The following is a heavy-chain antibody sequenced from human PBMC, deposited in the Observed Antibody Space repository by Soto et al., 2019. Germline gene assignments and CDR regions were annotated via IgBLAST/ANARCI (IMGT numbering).Heavy chain of an antibody. CDR3: AKDDGSGSYYEHNWFDP. V-gene: IGHV1-69*13. D-gene: IGHD3-10*01. J-gene: IGHJ5*02. Sequence: SVKVSCKASGYTFTSYAMHWVRQAPGQRLEWMGGINPFFGTARYSQKFEDRITITADESTNTAYMDLNSLRAEDTAVYYCAKDDGSGSYYEHNWFDPWGQGTLVTVSS. CDR2: INPFFGTA. CDR1: GYTFTSYA.